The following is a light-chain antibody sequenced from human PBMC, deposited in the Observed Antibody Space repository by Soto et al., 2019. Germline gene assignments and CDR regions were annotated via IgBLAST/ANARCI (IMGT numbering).Light chain of an antibody. CDR2: DAS. Sequence: EIVMTQSPVTLSVSPGERATLSCRASQRINRKLAWYQQKPGQAPRLLISDASIRATGIPARFSGSGSGTEFTLTISSLQSEDFAVYYCKQYDSWSPVTFGVGTKVEIK. V-gene: IGKV3-15*01. CDR1: QRINRK. CDR3: KQYDSWSPVT. J-gene: IGKJ4*02.